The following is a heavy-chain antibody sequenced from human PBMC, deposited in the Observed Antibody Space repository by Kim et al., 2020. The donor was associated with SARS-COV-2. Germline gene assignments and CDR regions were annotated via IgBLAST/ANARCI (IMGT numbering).Heavy chain of an antibody. CDR1: GGSFSGYY. D-gene: IGHD3-22*01. J-gene: IGHJ6*02. CDR3: ARELVVVMSYYYYYGMDV. CDR2: INHSGST. V-gene: IGHV4-34*01. Sequence: SETLSLTCAVYGGSFSGYYWSWIRQPPGKGLEWIGEINHSGSTNYNPSLKSRVTISVDTSKNQFSLKLSSVTAADTAVYYCARELVVVMSYYYYYGMDVWGQGTTVTVSS.